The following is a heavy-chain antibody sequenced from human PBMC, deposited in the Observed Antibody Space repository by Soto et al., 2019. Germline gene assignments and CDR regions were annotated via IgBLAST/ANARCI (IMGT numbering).Heavy chain of an antibody. CDR2: IIPILGIV. J-gene: IGHJ4*02. CDR1: GGTFSSYT. Sequence: QVQLVQSGAVVKKPGSSVKVSCKASGGTFSSYTINWVRQAPGQGLEWMGRIIPILGIVNYAQKFQDRVTITADKSTSTAYMELSGLRSEDTAIYYCARDPYDTVVTYWGQGTLVTVSS. V-gene: IGHV1-69*08. D-gene: IGHD2-15*01. CDR3: ARDPYDTVVTY.